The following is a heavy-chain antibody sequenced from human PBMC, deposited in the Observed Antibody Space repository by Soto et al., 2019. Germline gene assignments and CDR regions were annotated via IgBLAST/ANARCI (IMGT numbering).Heavy chain of an antibody. CDR2: TSSSSAYI. Sequence: EVHLVEAGGGLVKPGESLTLSCAASGFTFGSFTLNWVRQAPGKGLEWVSSTSSSSAYIYYAESVKGRFTISRDNARSTLYLQMNSLRLDDTAVYFCARDGLTSGGDWGQGTLVAVSS. J-gene: IGHJ4*02. V-gene: IGHV3-21*06. CDR1: GFTFGSFT. D-gene: IGHD3-16*01. CDR3: ARDGLTSGGD.